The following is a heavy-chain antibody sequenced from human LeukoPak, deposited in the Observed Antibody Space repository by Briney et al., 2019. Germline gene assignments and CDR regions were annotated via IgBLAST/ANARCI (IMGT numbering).Heavy chain of an antibody. J-gene: IGHJ6*03. CDR2: IYYSGST. D-gene: IGHD5-18*01. CDR1: GGSISSYY. V-gene: IGHV4-59*01. Sequence: PSETLSLTCTVSGGSISSYYWSWIRQPPGKGLEWIGYIYYSGSTNYNPSLKSRVTISVDTSKNQFSLKLSSVTAADTAVYYCARGGCSYPPTTVYMDVWGKGTTVTVSS. CDR3: ARGGCSYPPTTVYMDV.